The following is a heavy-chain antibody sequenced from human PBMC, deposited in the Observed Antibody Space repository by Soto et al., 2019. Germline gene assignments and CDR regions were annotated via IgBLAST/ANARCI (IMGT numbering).Heavy chain of an antibody. J-gene: IGHJ4*02. D-gene: IGHD3-10*01. Sequence: QVQLQQWGAGLLKPSETLSLTCAVYGGSFSGYYWSWIRQPPGKGLEWIGEINHSGSTNYNPSLKSRVTISVDTSKNQFSLKLSSVTAADTAGYYCARGQLWWKKALDYWGQGTLVTVSS. CDR1: GGSFSGYY. CDR3: ARGQLWWKKALDY. CDR2: INHSGST. V-gene: IGHV4-34*01.